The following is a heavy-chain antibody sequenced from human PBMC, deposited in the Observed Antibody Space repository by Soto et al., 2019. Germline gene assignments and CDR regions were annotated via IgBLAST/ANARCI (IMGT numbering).Heavy chain of an antibody. D-gene: IGHD1-26*01. V-gene: IGHV1-46*01. J-gene: IGHJ4*02. CDR1: GYTFTSYY. CDR3: ARDTVRWELLGPHFDY. CDR2: INPSGGST. Sequence: QVQLVQSGAEVKKPGASVKVSCKASGYTFTSYYMHWVRQAPGQGLEWMGIINPSGGSTSYAQKFQGRVTMTRDTSTSTVYMELSSLRSEDTDVYYCARDTVRWELLGPHFDYWGQGTLVTVSS.